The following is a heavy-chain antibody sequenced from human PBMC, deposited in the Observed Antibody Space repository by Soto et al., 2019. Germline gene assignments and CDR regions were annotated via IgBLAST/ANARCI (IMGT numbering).Heavy chain of an antibody. CDR2: ISNTGINK. J-gene: IGHJ6*02. D-gene: IGHD6-6*01. CDR1: GFTFSYYE. CDR3: AKVIRADSTSSNFYYYSGLDV. V-gene: IGHV3-30*18. Sequence: VQLAESGGDLVQPGGSLRLSCVGSGFTFSYYEMNWVRQAPGKGLEWLAVISNTGINKYYADSVKGRFTISRDNSRDTLFLQMNSLRGEDTAIYYCAKVIRADSTSSNFYYYSGLDVWGQGTTVTVSS.